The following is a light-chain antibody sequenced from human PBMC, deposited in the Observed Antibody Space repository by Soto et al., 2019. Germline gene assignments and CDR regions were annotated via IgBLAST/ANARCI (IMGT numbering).Light chain of an antibody. V-gene: IGLV1-40*01. J-gene: IGLJ2*01. CDR1: SSNIGAGYD. CDR2: GNS. CDR3: QSYDSSLSVWV. Sequence: QPVVTQPPSVSGAPGRRVTISCTGSSSNIGAGYDVHWYQQLPGTAPKLLIYGNSNRPSGVPDRFSGSKSGTSASLAITGLQAEDEADYYCQSYDSSLSVWVFGGGTQLTVL.